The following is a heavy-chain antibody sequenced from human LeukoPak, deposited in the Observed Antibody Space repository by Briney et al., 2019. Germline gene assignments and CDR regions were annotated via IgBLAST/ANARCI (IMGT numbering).Heavy chain of an antibody. D-gene: IGHD2-15*01. Sequence: PSETLSLTCTVSGGSISSYYWSWIRQPAGKGLEWIGRIYTSGSTNYNPSLKSRVTMSVDTSKNQFSLKLSSVTAADTAVYYCARVRGYYTRSGGSCYSGGYNWFDPWGQGTLVTVSS. CDR2: IYTSGST. CDR1: GGSISSYY. CDR3: ARVRGYYTRSGGSCYSGGYNWFDP. V-gene: IGHV4-4*07. J-gene: IGHJ5*02.